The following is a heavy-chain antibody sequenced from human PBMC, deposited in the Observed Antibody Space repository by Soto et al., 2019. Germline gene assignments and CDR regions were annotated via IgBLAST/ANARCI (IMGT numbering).Heavy chain of an antibody. D-gene: IGHD7-27*01. CDR1: GGSISSGGYY. CDR2: IYYSGST. J-gene: IGHJ5*02. V-gene: IGHV4-31*03. CDR3: VRHGERTIRSLTWFDP. Sequence: SETLSLTCTVSGGSISSGGYYWSWIRQHPGKGLEWIGYIYYSGSTYYNPSLKSRVTISVDTSKNQFSLKLSSVTAADTAMYSCVRHGERTIRSLTWFDPWGPEALDNVSS.